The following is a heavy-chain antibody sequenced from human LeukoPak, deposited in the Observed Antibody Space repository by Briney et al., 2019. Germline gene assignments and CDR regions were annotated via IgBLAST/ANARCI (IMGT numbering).Heavy chain of an antibody. CDR3: ARARYCYTTSCPLDY. CDR2: INPNSGGT. CDR1: GYIFTDYY. D-gene: IGHD2-2*01. J-gene: IGHJ4*02. V-gene: IGHV1-2*06. Sequence: RASVKVSCEASGYIFTDYYIHWVRQAPGQGHEWMGRINPNSGGTNFAQKFQARVTMTSDTSISTAYMEVSGLESDDTAVYYCARARYCYTTSCPLDYWGQGTLVTVSS.